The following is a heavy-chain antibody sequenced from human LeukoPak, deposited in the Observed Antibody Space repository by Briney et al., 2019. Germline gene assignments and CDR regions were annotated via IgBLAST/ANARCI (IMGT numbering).Heavy chain of an antibody. CDR3: ARDCSGGSCYSYYYYGMDV. J-gene: IGHJ6*02. D-gene: IGHD2-15*01. V-gene: IGHV1-18*01. Sequence: ASVKVSCKASGYTFTSYGISWVRQAPGQGLEWMGWISAYNGNTNYAQKLQGRVTMNTDTSTSTAYMELRSLRSDDTAVYYCARDCSGGSCYSYYYYGMDVWGQGTTVTVSS. CDR2: ISAYNGNT. CDR1: GYTFTSYG.